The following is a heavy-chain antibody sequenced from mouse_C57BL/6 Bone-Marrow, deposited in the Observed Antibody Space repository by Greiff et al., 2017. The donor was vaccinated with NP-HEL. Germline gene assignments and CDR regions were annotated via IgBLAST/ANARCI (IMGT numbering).Heavy chain of an antibody. D-gene: IGHD6-2*01. J-gene: IGHJ2*01. CDR2: IDPEDGKT. CDR3: ARRYLLVYYFDY. Sequence: EVKLVESGAELVKPGASVKLSCTASGFNIKDYYMHWVKQRTEQGLEWIGRIDPEDGKTKYAPKFQGKATITADTSSNTAYLQLSSLTSEDTAVYYCARRYLLVYYFDYWGQGTTLTVSS. CDR1: GFNIKDYY. V-gene: IGHV14-2*01.